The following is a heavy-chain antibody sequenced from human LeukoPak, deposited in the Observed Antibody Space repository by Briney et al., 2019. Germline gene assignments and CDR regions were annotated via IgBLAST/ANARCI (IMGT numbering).Heavy chain of an antibody. D-gene: IGHD3-9*01. CDR2: INPNSGGT. Sequence: GASVKVSCKASGYTFTGYYIHWVRQAPGQGLEWMGWINPNSGGTNYAQKFQGRVTMTRDTSISTAYMELSRLRSDDTAVYYCARDGYYDILTGYYKGNYYYYYMDVWGKGTTVTISS. CDR3: ARDGYYDILTGYYKGNYYYYYMDV. J-gene: IGHJ6*03. CDR1: GYTFTGYY. V-gene: IGHV1-2*02.